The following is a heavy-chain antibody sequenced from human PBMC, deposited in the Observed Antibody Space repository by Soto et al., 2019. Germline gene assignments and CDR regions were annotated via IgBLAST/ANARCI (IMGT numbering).Heavy chain of an antibody. V-gene: IGHV4-31*03. CDR3: ARGYYYDSSGFAY. D-gene: IGHD3-22*01. J-gene: IGHJ4*02. CDR1: GVSISSGGYY. Sequence: PSETLSLTCTVSGVSISSGGYYWTWIRQHPQKGLEWIGHIYYSGSTYYNPSLKSRVTVSVDTSKNQFSLKLSSVTAADTAVYYCARGYYYDSSGFAYCGQGTLVTVSS. CDR2: IYYSGST.